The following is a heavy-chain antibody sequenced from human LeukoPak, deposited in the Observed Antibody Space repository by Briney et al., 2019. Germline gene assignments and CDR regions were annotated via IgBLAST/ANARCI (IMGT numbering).Heavy chain of an antibody. V-gene: IGHV3-48*03. J-gene: IGHJ3*02. CDR2: ISSSGSTI. CDR3: ARLIAAAGRISAFDI. Sequence: GESLRLSCAASGFTFSSYEMNWVRQAPGKGLEWVSYISSSGSTIYYADSVKGRFTISRDNAKNSLYLQMNSLRAEDTAVYYCARLIAAAGRISAFDIWGQGTMVTVSS. CDR1: GFTFSSYE. D-gene: IGHD6-13*01.